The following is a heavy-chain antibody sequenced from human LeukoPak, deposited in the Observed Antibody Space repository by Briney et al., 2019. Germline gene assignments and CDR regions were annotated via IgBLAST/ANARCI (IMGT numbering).Heavy chain of an antibody. CDR1: GFTVSSNY. Sequence: GGSLRLSCAASGFTVSSNYMSWVRQAPGKGLEWVSVIYSGGSAYYADSVKGRFTISRDNSKNTLYLQMNSLRAEDTAVYYCARGYYDILTGHYYFDYWGQGTLVTVSS. D-gene: IGHD3-9*01. V-gene: IGHV3-66*01. CDR3: ARGYYDILTGHYYFDY. J-gene: IGHJ4*02. CDR2: IYSGGSA.